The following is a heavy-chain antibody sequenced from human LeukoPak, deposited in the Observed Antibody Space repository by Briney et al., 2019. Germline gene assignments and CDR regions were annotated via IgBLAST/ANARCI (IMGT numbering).Heavy chain of an antibody. CDR2: ISCDGSNK. Sequence: SGGSLRLSCTASRFTFSPDGMHWVRQAPGKGLEWVAVISCDGSNKYYADSVKGRFTISRDNSKNTLYLQMNSLRAEDTAVYYCANEGLDSDYDYADYYYMDVWGKGTTVTVSS. J-gene: IGHJ6*03. D-gene: IGHD5-12*01. CDR1: RFTFSPDG. CDR3: ANEGLDSDYDYADYYYMDV. V-gene: IGHV3-30*18.